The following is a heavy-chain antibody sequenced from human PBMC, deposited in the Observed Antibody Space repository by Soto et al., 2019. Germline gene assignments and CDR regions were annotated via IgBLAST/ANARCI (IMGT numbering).Heavy chain of an antibody. D-gene: IGHD3-10*01. CDR1: GGSISSYY. CDR3: ARTPLWFGNYGMDV. J-gene: IGHJ6*02. CDR2: IYTSGST. Sequence: ETLSLTCTVSGGSISSYYWSWIRQPAGKGLEWIGRIYTSGSTNYNPSLKSRVTMSVDTSKNQFSLKLSSGTAADTAVYYCARTPLWFGNYGMDVWGQGTTVTVSS. V-gene: IGHV4-4*07.